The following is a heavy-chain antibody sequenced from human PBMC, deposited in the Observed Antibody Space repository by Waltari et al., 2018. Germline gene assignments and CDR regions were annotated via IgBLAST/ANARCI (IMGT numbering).Heavy chain of an antibody. CDR2: ISSSSSTT. Sequence: EVLLVESGGGLVQPGGSLRLSCGASGLTFSDYSMNWVRQGPEKGLEWVAYISSSSSTTFYADSVEGRFSISRDNAKNSLYLQMNSLRDEDTAVYYCVRDRHGDYLRYFDSWGQGNLVTVSS. CDR1: GLTFSDYS. D-gene: IGHD4-17*01. J-gene: IGHJ4*02. CDR3: VRDRHGDYLRYFDS. V-gene: IGHV3-48*02.